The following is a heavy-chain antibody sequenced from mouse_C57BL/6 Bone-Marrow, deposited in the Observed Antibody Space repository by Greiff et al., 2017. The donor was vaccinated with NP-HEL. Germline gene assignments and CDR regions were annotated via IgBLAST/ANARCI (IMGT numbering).Heavy chain of an antibody. CDR2: IHPNSGST. V-gene: IGHV1-64*01. CDR1: GYTFTSYW. D-gene: IGHD1-1*01. CDR3: SPYYYGSSWDY. Sequence: QVQLQQPGAELVKPGASVKLSCKASGYTFTSYWMHWVKQRPGQGLEWIGMIHPNSGSTNYNEKFKSKATLTVDKSSSTAYMQLSSLTSEDSAVYYCSPYYYGSSWDYWGQGTTLPVSS. J-gene: IGHJ2*01.